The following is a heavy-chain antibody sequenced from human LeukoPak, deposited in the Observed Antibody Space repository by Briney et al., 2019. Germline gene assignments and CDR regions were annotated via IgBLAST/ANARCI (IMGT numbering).Heavy chain of an antibody. CDR2: IFYSGNT. CDR3: ARQGSYSYGSGSYYNGHFDY. CDR1: GDSIASSGYY. V-gene: IGHV4-39*01. Sequence: SETLSLTCTVSGDSIASSGYYWGWIRQPPGKGLEWIGSIFYSGNTLYNPSLRSRVTISVNTPKNQFSLKLSSVTAADTAVFYCARQGSYSYGSGSYYNGHFDYWAQGILVTVSS. D-gene: IGHD3-10*01. J-gene: IGHJ4*02.